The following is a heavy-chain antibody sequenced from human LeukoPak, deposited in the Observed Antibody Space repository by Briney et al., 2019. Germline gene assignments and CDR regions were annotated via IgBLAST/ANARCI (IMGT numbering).Heavy chain of an antibody. CDR2: IYYSGST. J-gene: IGHJ4*02. CDR3: ARSSSFIVS. D-gene: IGHD6-13*01. Sequence: KSSETLSLTCTVSGGSISSSSYYWGWIRQPPGKGLEWIGSIYYSGSTYYNPSLKSRVTISVDTSKNQFSLKLSSVTAADTAVYYCARSSSFIVSWGQGTLVTVSS. V-gene: IGHV4-39*01. CDR1: GGSISSSSYY.